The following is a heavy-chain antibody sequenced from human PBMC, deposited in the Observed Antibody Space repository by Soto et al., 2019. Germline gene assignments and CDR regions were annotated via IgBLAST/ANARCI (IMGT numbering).Heavy chain of an antibody. Sequence: PXATLSLSCTVSEASMKSRGQYWGWIRQPPGKALEWIGSVSDSGSTYYNLSLKSRVTISVDKSKNQFSLTLTSVTAADTAVYFCARNRMRAWLVFTPPASFDSWGQRLLVTVPS. CDR2: VSDSGST. J-gene: IGHJ4*02. D-gene: IGHD6-19*01. CDR3: ARNRMRAWLVFTPPASFDS. V-gene: IGHV4-39*01. CDR1: EASMKSRGQY.